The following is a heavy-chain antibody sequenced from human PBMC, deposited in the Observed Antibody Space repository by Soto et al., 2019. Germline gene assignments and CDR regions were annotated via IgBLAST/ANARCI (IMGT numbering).Heavy chain of an antibody. D-gene: IGHD3-3*01. CDR1: GFTFSSYG. J-gene: IGHJ4*02. V-gene: IGHV3-30*18. Sequence: GESLRLSCAASGFTFSSYGMHWVRQAPGKGLEWVAVISYDGSNKYYADSVKGRFTISRDNSKNTLYLQMNSLRAEDTAVYYCAKPLDFWSGSYFDYWGQGTLVTVSS. CDR3: AKPLDFWSGSYFDY. CDR2: ISYDGSNK.